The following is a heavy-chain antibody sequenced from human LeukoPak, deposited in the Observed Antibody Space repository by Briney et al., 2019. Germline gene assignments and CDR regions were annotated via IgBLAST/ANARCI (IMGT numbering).Heavy chain of an antibody. V-gene: IGHV1-2*04. Sequence: ASVKVSCKASGYTFTGYYMHWVRQAPGQGLEWMGWINPNSGGTNYAQKFQGWVTMTRDTSISTAYMELSRLRSDDTAVYYCARGTGYSSSWYGYWGQGTLVTVSS. D-gene: IGHD6-13*01. CDR2: INPNSGGT. CDR1: GYTFTGYY. J-gene: IGHJ4*02. CDR3: ARGTGYSSSWYGY.